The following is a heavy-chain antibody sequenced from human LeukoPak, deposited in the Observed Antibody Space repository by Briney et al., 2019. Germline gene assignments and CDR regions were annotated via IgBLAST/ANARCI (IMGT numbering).Heavy chain of an antibody. D-gene: IGHD3-22*01. CDR2: IHTSGST. J-gene: IGHJ3*02. CDR3: ARMYYYDTSGYALGI. V-gene: IGHV4-4*07. CDR1: GGSISSYY. Sequence: PSETLSLTCTVSGGSISSYYWNWIRQPAGKGLGWVGRIHTSGSTNYNPSLKSRVTMSVDTSKNQFSLKLSSVTAADTAVYYCARMYYYDTSGYALGIWGQGTMVTVSS.